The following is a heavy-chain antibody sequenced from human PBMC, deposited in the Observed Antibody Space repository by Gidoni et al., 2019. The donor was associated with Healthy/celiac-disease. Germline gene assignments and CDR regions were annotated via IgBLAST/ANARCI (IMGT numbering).Heavy chain of an antibody. CDR3: ASDIAARPCHYYYYGMDV. CDR2: INPNSGGT. D-gene: IGHD6-6*01. J-gene: IGHJ6*02. CDR1: GYTFTGYY. V-gene: IGHV1-2*04. Sequence: ASLQVSCKASGYTFTGYYRHWVRQAPGQGLEWMGWINPNSGGTNYAQKFQGWVTMTRDTPISTAYMELSRLRSDYTAAYYCASDIAARPCHYYYYGMDVWGQGTTVTVSS.